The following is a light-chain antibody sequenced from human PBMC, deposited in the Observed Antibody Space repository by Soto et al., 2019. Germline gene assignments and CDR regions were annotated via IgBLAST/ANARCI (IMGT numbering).Light chain of an antibody. CDR1: QTISSW. CDR3: QQANSFPLT. J-gene: IGKJ4*01. CDR2: ATS. V-gene: IGKV1-12*01. Sequence: EIQMTQSPSAVSGSVGDRVTITCRASQTISSWLAWYQQKPGKAPKLLIYATSGLPSGVPSRFSGSGSGTDFTLTISSLQPEDFATYYCQQANSFPLTFGGGTKVDI.